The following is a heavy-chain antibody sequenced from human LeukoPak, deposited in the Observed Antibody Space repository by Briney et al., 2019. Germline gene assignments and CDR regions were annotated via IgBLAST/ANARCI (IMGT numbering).Heavy chain of an antibody. CDR2: IYDSGST. J-gene: IGHJ6*02. CDR3: ARDIGRYGMDV. CDR1: GCSIRSSYYY. Sequence: SETLSLTCTVSGCSIRSSYYYWGWIRQPPGKGLEWIGSIYDSGSTYYNPSLKSRVTISVDRSKNQFSLKLSSVTAADTAVYYCARDIGRYGMDVWGQGTTVTVSS. D-gene: IGHD3-16*02. V-gene: IGHV4-39*07.